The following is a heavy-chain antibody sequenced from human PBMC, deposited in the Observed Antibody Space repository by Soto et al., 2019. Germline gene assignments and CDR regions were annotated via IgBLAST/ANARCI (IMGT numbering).Heavy chain of an antibody. J-gene: IGHJ5*02. V-gene: IGHV4-4*02. CDR3: AREDILTGYNWFAP. Sequence: SETLSLTCAVSSGSISSSNWWSWVRQPPGKGLEWIGEIYHSGSTNYNPSLKSRVTISVDKSKNQFSLKLSSVTAADTAVYYCAREDILTGYNWFAPWGQGTLVTVSS. CDR1: SGSISSSNW. D-gene: IGHD3-9*01. CDR2: IYHSGST.